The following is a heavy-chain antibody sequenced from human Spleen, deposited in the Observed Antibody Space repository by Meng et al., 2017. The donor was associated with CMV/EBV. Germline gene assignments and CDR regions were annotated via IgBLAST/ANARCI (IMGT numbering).Heavy chain of an antibody. CDR3: AREIGFPITGTTNYYYYGMDV. J-gene: IGHJ6*02. CDR2: INPSGGST. D-gene: IGHD1-7*01. CDR1: GYTFTTYG. Sequence: ASVKVSCKASGYTFTTYGINWVRQAPGQGLEWMGIINPSGGSTSYAQKFQGRVTMTRDTSTSTVYMELSSLRSEDTAVYYCAREIGFPITGTTNYYYYGMDVWGQGTTVTVSS. V-gene: IGHV1-46*01.